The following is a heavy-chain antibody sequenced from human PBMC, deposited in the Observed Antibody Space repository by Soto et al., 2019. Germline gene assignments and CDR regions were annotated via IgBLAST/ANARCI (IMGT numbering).Heavy chain of an antibody. D-gene: IGHD6-6*01. Sequence: AASVKVSCKASGYTFTGYYMHWVRQAPGQGLEWMGWINPNSGGTNYAQKFQDRVTMTRDTSISTAYMELSRLRSDDSAVYYCARGVAARRPIDYWGQGTLVTVSS. CDR1: GYTFTGYY. J-gene: IGHJ4*02. CDR2: INPNSGGT. V-gene: IGHV1-2*02. CDR3: ARGVAARRPIDY.